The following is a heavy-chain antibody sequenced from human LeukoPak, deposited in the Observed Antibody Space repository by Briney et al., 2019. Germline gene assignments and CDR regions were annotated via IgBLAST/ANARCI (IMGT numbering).Heavy chain of an antibody. CDR2: IYHSGST. Sequence: SETLSLTCTVSGGSISSGGYYWSWIRQPPGKGLEWIGYIYHSGSTYYNPSLKSRVTISVDRSKNQFSLKLSSVTAADTAVYYCARGSNGYPYYFDYWGQGTLVTVSS. D-gene: IGHD2-15*01. J-gene: IGHJ4*02. V-gene: IGHV4-30-2*01. CDR3: ARGSNGYPYYFDY. CDR1: GGSISSGGYY.